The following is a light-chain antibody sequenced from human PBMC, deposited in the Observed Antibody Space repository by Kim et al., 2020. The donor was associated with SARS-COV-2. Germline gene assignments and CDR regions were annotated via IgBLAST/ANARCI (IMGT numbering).Light chain of an antibody. Sequence: SYELTQPPSVSVSPGQTGSITCSGDKLGNKYVCWYQKKAGQSPVLVIHQNTKRPSGIPERFSGSNSGNTATLTISGTQPIDEADYYCQAWDSNTVVFGEG. V-gene: IGLV3-1*01. CDR3: QAWDSNTVV. J-gene: IGLJ2*01. CDR1: KLGNKY. CDR2: QNT.